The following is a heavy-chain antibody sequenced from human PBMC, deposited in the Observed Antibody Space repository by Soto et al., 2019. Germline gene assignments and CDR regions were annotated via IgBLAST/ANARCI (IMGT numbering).Heavy chain of an antibody. CDR1: GFDFGSYY. V-gene: IGHV3-11*05. CDR2: ISSQSIYT. J-gene: IGHJ4*02. CDR3: AKDRGPLWFGGL. Sequence: PGGSLRLSCVTSGFDFGSYYMTWIRQAPGKGLEWVSHISSQSIYTNYAAFVKGRFTISRDNSKNTLYLQMNSLRAEDTAVYYCAKDRGPLWFGGLWGQGTLVTVSS. D-gene: IGHD3-10*01.